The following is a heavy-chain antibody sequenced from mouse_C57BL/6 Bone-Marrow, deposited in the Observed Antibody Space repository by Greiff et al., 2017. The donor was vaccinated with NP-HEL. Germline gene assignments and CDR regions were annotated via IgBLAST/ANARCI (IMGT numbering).Heavy chain of an antibody. Sequence: EVQLVESGPGMVKPSQSLSLTCTVTGYSITSGYDWHWIRHFPGNKLEWMGYISYSGSTNYNPSLKSRISITHDTSKNHFFLKLNSVTTEDTATYYCARLSTTVGPYYFDYWGQGTTLTVSS. D-gene: IGHD1-1*01. CDR3: ARLSTTVGPYYFDY. J-gene: IGHJ2*01. CDR1: GYSITSGYD. V-gene: IGHV3-1*01. CDR2: ISYSGST.